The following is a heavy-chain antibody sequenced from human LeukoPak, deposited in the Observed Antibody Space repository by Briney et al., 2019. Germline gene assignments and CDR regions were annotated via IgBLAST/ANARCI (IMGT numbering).Heavy chain of an antibody. D-gene: IGHD2-8*02. J-gene: IGHJ4*02. Sequence: GGSLSLSCAASGFTFSTFAMIWVRQPPGKGLEWVSSIFPSGGEIHYADSVRGRFTISRDNSKSTLSLQMNSLRAEDTAIYYCATYRQVLLPFESRGQGTLVTVSS. CDR1: GFTFSTFA. V-gene: IGHV3-23*01. CDR2: IFPSGGEI. CDR3: ATYRQVLLPFES.